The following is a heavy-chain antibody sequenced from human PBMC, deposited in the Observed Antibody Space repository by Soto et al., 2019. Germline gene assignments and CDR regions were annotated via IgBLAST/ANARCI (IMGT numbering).Heavy chain of an antibody. D-gene: IGHD6-6*01. J-gene: IGHJ6*02. CDR3: ARAIGERGRSCSSSGMDV. CDR1: GFTFSSYG. Sequence: QVQLVESGGGVVQPGRSLTLSCAASGFTFSSYGMHWVRQAPGKGLEWVVVIWHDGSNTYYALSVKGRFTLSRDNSENPVYMQMHCVRPEDRDVYYCARAIGERGRSCSSSGMDVWGPGTTVTLSS. V-gene: IGHV3-33*01. CDR2: IWHDGSNT.